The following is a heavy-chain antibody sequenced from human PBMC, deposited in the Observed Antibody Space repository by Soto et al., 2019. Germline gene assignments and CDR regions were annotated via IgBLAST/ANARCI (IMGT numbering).Heavy chain of an antibody. CDR2: IYYSGST. J-gene: IGHJ4*02. V-gene: IGHV4-31*03. CDR3: ARGPGRDGYYSDFDY. CDR1: GGTISIGGYY. D-gene: IGHD5-12*01. Sequence: SETLSLTCTVSGGTISIGGYYWSWIRQHPGKGLEWIGYIYYSGSTYYNPSLKSRVTISVDTSKNQFSLKLSSVTAADTAVYYCARGPGRDGYYSDFDYWGQGTLVTVSS.